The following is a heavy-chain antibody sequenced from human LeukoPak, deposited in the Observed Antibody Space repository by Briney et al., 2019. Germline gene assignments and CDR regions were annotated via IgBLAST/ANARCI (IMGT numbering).Heavy chain of an antibody. Sequence: SSVHVTRLASGYTCTGYYMHWVRPAPGQGLEWMGWINPNSGGTNYAQKFQGRVTMTRDTSISTAYMELSRLRSDDTAVYYCASTAAAGSYFDYWGNRVLVTVSS. J-gene: IGHJ4*01. CDR3: ASTAAAGSYFDY. CDR1: GYTCTGYY. V-gene: IGHV1-2*02. CDR2: INPNSGGT. D-gene: IGHD6-13*01.